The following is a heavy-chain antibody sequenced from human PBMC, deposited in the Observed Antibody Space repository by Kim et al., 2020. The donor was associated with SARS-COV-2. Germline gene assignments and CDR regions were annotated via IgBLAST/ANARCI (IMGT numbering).Heavy chain of an antibody. V-gene: IGHV4-34*01. D-gene: IGHD3-22*01. CDR2: INHSGST. CDR1: GGSFSGYY. J-gene: IGHJ5*02. Sequence: SETLSLTCAVYGGSFSGYYWSWIRQPPGKGLEWIGEINHSGSTNYNPSLKSRVTISVDTSKNQFSLKLSSVTAADTAVYYCARGPHYYYDSSGYYRNWFDPWGQGTLVTVSS. CDR3: ARGPHYYYDSSGYYRNWFDP.